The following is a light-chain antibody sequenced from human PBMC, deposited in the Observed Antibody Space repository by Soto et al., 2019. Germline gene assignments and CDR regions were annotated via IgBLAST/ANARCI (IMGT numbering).Light chain of an antibody. CDR1: QGLNNY. CDR3: QQYNSYPLT. CDR2: GAS. J-gene: IGKJ4*01. V-gene: IGKV1-16*02. Sequence: DIQMTQSPSSLSASVGDRVTITCRASQGLNNYLAWSQQKPGKAPKSLIYGASSLQSGVPSKFSGSGSGTDFTLTISSLQPEDFATYYCQQYNSYPLTFGGGTKVEIK.